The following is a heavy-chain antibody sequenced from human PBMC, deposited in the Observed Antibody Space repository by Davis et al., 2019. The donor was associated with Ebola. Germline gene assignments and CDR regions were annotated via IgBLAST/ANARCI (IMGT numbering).Heavy chain of an antibody. CDR1: GFPFDDSA. CDR2: ISGNSGNI. CDR3: AKDGHGSSSWWYFDY. Sequence: PGGSLRLSCVASGFPFDDSAMHWVRQVPGKGLEWVSVISGNSGNIGYADSVKGRFTISRDKAKNSLSLQMNSLRPEDTALYYCAKDGHGSSSWWYFDYWGQGTLVTVSS. J-gene: IGHJ4*02. D-gene: IGHD6-13*01. V-gene: IGHV3-9*01.